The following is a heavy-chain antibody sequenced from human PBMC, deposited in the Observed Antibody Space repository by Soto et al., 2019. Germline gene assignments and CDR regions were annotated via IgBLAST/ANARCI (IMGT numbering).Heavy chain of an antibody. D-gene: IGHD6-19*01. J-gene: IGHJ4*02. Sequence: VASVKVSCKASGYTFTSYGISWVRQAPGQGLEWMGWISAYNGNTNYAQKLQGRVTMTTDTSTSTAYMELRSLRSDDTAVYYCARDKEQCRSTLHFDYWGQGTLVTVSS. V-gene: IGHV1-18*01. CDR1: GYTFTSYG. CDR3: ARDKEQCRSTLHFDY. CDR2: ISAYNGNT.